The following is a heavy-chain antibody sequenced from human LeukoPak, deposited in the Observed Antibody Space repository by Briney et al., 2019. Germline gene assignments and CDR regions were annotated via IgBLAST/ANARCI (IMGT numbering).Heavy chain of an antibody. V-gene: IGHV4-4*07. CDR2: IYTSGST. D-gene: IGHD3-16*02. J-gene: IGHJ4*02. CDR1: GGSISSYY. CDR3: ARARKVIAWGYYYFDY. Sequence: SETLSLTCTVSGGSISSYYWSWLRQPAGKGLEWIGRIYTSGSTNYNPSLKSRVTMSVDTSKNQFSLKLSSVTAADTAVYYCARARKVIAWGYYYFDYWGQGTLVTVSS.